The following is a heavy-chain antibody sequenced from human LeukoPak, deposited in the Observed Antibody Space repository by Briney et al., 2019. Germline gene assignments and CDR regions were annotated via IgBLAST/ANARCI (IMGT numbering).Heavy chain of an antibody. CDR1: GFTFSSYA. D-gene: IGHD2-15*01. CDR2: ISGSGGST. J-gene: IGHJ5*02. Sequence: GGSLRPSCAASGFTFSSYAMSWVRQAPGKGLEWVSAISGSGGSTYYADSVKGRFTISRDNSKNTLYLQMNSLRAEDTAVYYCAKGARVVVVAATDENWFDPWGQGTLVTVSS. CDR3: AKGARVVVVAATDENWFDP. V-gene: IGHV3-23*01.